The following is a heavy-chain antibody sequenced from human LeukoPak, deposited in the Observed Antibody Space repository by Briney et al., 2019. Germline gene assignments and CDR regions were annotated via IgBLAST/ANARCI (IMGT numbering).Heavy chain of an antibody. V-gene: IGHV3-7*01. CDR1: GFTFSNYW. J-gene: IGHJ4*02. Sequence: GGSLRLSCVASGFTFSNYWMSWVRQAPGKGLEWVANIKQDGSEKYYVDSLKGRFTISRDNAKNSLYLQMNSLRAEDTAVYYCAKYGDYLDYWGQGTLVTVSS. D-gene: IGHD4-17*01. CDR3: AKYGDYLDY. CDR2: IKQDGSEK.